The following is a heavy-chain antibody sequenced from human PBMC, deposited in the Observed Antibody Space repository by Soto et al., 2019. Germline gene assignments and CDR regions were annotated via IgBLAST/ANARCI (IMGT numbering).Heavy chain of an antibody. Sequence: PSETLSLTCPVSGCSISSGGYYWSWIRQHPGKGLEWIGYIYYSGSTYYNPSLKSRVTISVDTSKNQFSLKLSSVTAADTAVYYCARVDTAMDYYYYGMDVWGQGTTVTVSS. J-gene: IGHJ6*02. CDR1: GCSISSGGYY. D-gene: IGHD5-18*01. CDR2: IYYSGST. V-gene: IGHV4-31*03. CDR3: ARVDTAMDYYYYGMDV.